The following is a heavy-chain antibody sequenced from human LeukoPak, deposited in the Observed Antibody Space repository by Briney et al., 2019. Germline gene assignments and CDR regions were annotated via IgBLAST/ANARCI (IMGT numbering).Heavy chain of an antibody. CDR2: IYYSGST. CDR1: GGSISSYY. CDR3: ARTIQVYNYDILTGYYYYFDY. D-gene: IGHD3-9*01. J-gene: IGHJ4*02. V-gene: IGHV4-59*01. Sequence: PSETLSPTCTVSGGSISSYYWSWIRQPPGKGLEWIGYIYYSGSTNYNPSLKSRVTISVDTSKNQFSLKLSSVTAADTAVYYCARTIQVYNYDILTGYYYYFDYWGQGTLVTVSS.